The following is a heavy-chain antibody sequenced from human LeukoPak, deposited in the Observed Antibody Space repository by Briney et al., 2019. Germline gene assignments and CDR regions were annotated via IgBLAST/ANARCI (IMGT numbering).Heavy chain of an antibody. D-gene: IGHD2-15*01. CDR1: GGSISSYY. CDR2: IYYSGST. CDR3: ARLIVVVDAYVYANWFDP. V-gene: IGHV4-59*08. J-gene: IGHJ5*02. Sequence: SETLSLTCTVSGGSISSYYWSWIRQPPGKGLEWIGYIYYSGSTNYNPSLKSRVTISVDTSKNQFSLKLSSVTAADTAVYYCARLIVVVDAYVYANWFDPWGQGTLVTVSS.